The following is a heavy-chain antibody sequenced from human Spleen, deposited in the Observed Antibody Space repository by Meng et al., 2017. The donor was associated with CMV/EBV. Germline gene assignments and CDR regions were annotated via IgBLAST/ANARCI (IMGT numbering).Heavy chain of an antibody. CDR2: INAGKGNT. Sequence: QVQLVQSGAEVKKPGASVKVSCKASGYTFTSYAMHWVRQAPGQRLEWMGWINAGKGNTKYSQKFQGRVTITRDTSASTDYMELSSLRSEDTAVYYCARVDYYDSSEDYWGQGTLVTVSS. J-gene: IGHJ4*02. CDR1: GYTFTSYA. D-gene: IGHD3-22*01. V-gene: IGHV1-3*01. CDR3: ARVDYYDSSEDY.